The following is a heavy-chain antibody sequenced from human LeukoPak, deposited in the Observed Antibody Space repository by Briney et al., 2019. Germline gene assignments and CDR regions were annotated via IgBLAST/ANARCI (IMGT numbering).Heavy chain of an antibody. CDR3: AREQVAGRRSFDY. D-gene: IGHD6-6*01. CDR1: GYTFTPYS. V-gene: IGHV1-46*01. J-gene: IGHJ4*02. CDR2: INPSGGST. Sequence: GASVKVSCKASGYTFTPYSMHWVRQAPGQGLEWMGVINPSGGSTNYAQKLQGRVTVTRDTSTSTVYMDLSSLRSEDTAVYYCAREQVAGRRSFDYWGQGTLVTVSS.